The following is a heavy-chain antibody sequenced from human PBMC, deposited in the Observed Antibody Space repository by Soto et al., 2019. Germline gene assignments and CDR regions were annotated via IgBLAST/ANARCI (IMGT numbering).Heavy chain of an antibody. D-gene: IGHD5-12*01. CDR1: GASISSSY. CDR3: ARGGNRYSNVASGVGGFDF. CDR2: VYHTGAT. V-gene: IGHV4-59*01. Sequence: TFSGASISSSYWSWIRQSPERGLEWIAYVYHTGATNYNPSLKSRVTISLDTSKGQFSLNLTSLTTADTAVYFCARGGNRYSNVASGVGGFDFWGQGSLVTVSS. J-gene: IGHJ4*02.